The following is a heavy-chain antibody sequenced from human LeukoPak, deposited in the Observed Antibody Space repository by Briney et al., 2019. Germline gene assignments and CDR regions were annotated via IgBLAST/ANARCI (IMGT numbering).Heavy chain of an antibody. V-gene: IGHV1-2*02. CDR2: TSPNSGGT. J-gene: IGHJ4*02. D-gene: IGHD2-2*02. CDR3: AVPPHCSSTSCYNGFDY. CDR1: GYTFTGYY. Sequence: ASVKVSCKASGYTFTGYYMHWVRQAPGQGLEWMGWTSPNSGGTNYAQKFQGRVTMTRDTSISTAYMELCRLRSDDTAVYYCAVPPHCSSTSCYNGFDYWGQGTLVTVSS.